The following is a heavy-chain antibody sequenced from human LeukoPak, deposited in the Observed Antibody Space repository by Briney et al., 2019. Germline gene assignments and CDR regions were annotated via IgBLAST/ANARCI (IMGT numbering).Heavy chain of an antibody. CDR1: GFTFSSYG. D-gene: IGHD4-17*01. CDR2: IRYDGSNK. Sequence: GGSLRLSCAASGFTFSSYGMHWVRQAPGKGLEWVAFIRYDGSNKYYADSVKGRFTISRDNSKNTLYLQMNSLRGEDTAVYYCAKLGTTSVTTGYWGQGTLVTVSS. J-gene: IGHJ4*02. CDR3: AKLGTTSVTTGY. V-gene: IGHV3-30*02.